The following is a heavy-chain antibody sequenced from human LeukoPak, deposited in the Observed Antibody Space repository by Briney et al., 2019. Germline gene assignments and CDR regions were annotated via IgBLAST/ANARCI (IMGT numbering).Heavy chain of an antibody. CDR1: GFTFSSYA. D-gene: IGHD2-2*01. J-gene: IGHJ4*02. V-gene: IGHV3-7*01. Sequence: GGSLRLSCAASGFTFSSYAKHWVRQAPGKGLEWLANIKQDGSEKYYVDSVKGRFTISRDNAKNTLYLQMNSLRAEDTAVYYCARGRGYCSTTSCLTYFHYWGQGTLVTVSS. CDR2: IKQDGSEK. CDR3: ARGRGYCSTTSCLTYFHY.